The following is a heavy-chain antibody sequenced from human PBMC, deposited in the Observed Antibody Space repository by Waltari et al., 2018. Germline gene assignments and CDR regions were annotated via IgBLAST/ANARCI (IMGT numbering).Heavy chain of an antibody. D-gene: IGHD5-12*01. J-gene: IGHJ4*02. CDR2: IIPILGIA. Sequence: QVQLVQSGAEVKKPGSSVKVSCKASGGTFSSYAISWVRQAPGQGLEWMGGIIPILGIANDAQKFQGRVTITADEATSTAYMELSSLRSEDTAVYYCAKPRGYSGYDGNYFDYWGQGTLVTVSS. CDR3: AKPRGYSGYDGNYFDY. V-gene: IGHV1-69*04. CDR1: GGTFSSYA.